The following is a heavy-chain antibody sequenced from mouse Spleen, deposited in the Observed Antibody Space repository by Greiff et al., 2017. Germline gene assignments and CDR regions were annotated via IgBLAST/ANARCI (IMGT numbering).Heavy chain of an antibody. CDR2: IYPGNSDT. CDR1: GYTFTSYW. D-gene: IGHD1-1*01. CDR3: TSITTEGDFDY. J-gene: IGHJ2*01. Sequence: VQLQQSGTVLARPGASVKMSCKTSGYTFTSYWMHWVKQRPGQGLEWIGAIYPGNSDTSYNQKFKGKAKLTAVTSASTAYMELSSLTNEDSAVYYCTSITTEGDFDYWGQGTTLTVSS. V-gene: IGHV1-5*01.